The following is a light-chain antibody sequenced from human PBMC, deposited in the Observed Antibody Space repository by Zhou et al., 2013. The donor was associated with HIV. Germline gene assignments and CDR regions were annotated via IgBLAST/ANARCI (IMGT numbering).Light chain of an antibody. Sequence: VLTQSPGTLSLSPGERATLSCRASQSVSSYLAWYQQKPGQAPRLLIYGASTRATGIPARFSGSGSGTEFTLTISSLQSEDFAVYYCQQYNNWPPWTFGQGTKVEIK. J-gene: IGKJ1*01. CDR1: QSVSSY. V-gene: IGKV3-15*01. CDR2: GAS. CDR3: QQYNNWPPWT.